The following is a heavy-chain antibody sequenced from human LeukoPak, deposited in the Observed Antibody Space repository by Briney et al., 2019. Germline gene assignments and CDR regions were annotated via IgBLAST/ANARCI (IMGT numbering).Heavy chain of an antibody. CDR1: GYTFTSYG. Sequence: ASVKVSCKASGYTFTSYGISWVRQAPGQGLEWMGWISAYNGNTNYAQKLQGRVTMTTDTSTSTAYMELRSLRSDDTAVYYCARDVATYYDFWSGYWYFDLWGRGTLVTVSS. CDR2: ISAYNGNT. CDR3: ARDVATYYDFWSGYWYFDL. V-gene: IGHV1-18*01. J-gene: IGHJ2*01. D-gene: IGHD3-3*01.